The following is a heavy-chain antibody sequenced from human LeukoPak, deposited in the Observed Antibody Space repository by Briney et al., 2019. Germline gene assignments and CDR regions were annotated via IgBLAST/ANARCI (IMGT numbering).Heavy chain of an antibody. Sequence: WGSLRLSCAASGFTFSSYGINWVRQAPGKGLEWVSAISGSGGSTYYADSVKGRFTISRDNSKNTLYLQMNSLRAEDTAVYYCAKWGHYYDSSGYSLPGGFDYWGQGTLVTVSS. D-gene: IGHD3-22*01. CDR1: GFTFSSYG. V-gene: IGHV3-23*01. CDR2: ISGSGGST. J-gene: IGHJ4*02. CDR3: AKWGHYYDSSGYSLPGGFDY.